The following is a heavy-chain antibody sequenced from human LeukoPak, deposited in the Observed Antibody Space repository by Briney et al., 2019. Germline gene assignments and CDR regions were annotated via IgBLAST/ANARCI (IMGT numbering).Heavy chain of an antibody. D-gene: IGHD3-16*01. CDR3: ARDAHTGDDFDY. Sequence: PGGSLRLSCAASGFTFSSYWMHWVRQAPGKGLVWVSGINSDGSSTSYSDSVMGRFTISRDNAKNTLYLQMNSLRAEDTAVYYCARDAHTGDDFDYWGQGTLVTVSS. V-gene: IGHV3-74*01. CDR2: INSDGSST. CDR1: GFTFSSYW. J-gene: IGHJ4*02.